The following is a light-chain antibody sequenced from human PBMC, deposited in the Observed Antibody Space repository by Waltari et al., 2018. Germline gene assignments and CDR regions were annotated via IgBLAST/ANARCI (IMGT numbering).Light chain of an antibody. CDR1: STDLASYNL. CDR3: CSYTGSSTSYG. J-gene: IGLJ1*01. Sequence: QSALSQPASVSGSPGQSLTIPCTGASTDLASYNLVAWYTHHPNRAPKLIIYEATKRPSGISHRCSGAKSGATASLRISGLQADDEADYYCCSYTGSSTSYGCGGGTKVTVL. V-gene: IGLV2-23*01. CDR2: EAT.